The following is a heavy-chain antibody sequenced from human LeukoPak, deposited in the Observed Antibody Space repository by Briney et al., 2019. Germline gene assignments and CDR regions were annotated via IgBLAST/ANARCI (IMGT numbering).Heavy chain of an antibody. J-gene: IGHJ4*02. CDR1: GFTFSSYA. CDR3: ARDLGDGYTIDY. CDR2: TSGSGGST. Sequence: GGSLRLSCAASGFTFSSYAMSWVRQAPGKGLEWVSATSGSGGSTYYADSVKGRFTISRDNSKNTLYLQMNSLRAEDTAVYYCARDLGDGYTIDYWGQGTLVTVSS. D-gene: IGHD5-24*01. V-gene: IGHV3-23*01.